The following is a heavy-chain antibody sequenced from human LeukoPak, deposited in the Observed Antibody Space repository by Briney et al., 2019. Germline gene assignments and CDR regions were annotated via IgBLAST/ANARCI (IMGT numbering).Heavy chain of an antibody. CDR2: IVVGSGNT. Sequence: SVKVSCKASVYTFTISAMQWVRQARGQRLEWIGWIVVGSGNTNYAQKFQERVTITRDMSTSTAYMELSSLRSEDTAVYYCAAGWVCSGGSCYYYFDCWGQGTLVTVSS. J-gene: IGHJ4*02. D-gene: IGHD2-15*01. CDR1: VYTFTISA. V-gene: IGHV1-58*02. CDR3: AAGWVCSGGSCYYYFDC.